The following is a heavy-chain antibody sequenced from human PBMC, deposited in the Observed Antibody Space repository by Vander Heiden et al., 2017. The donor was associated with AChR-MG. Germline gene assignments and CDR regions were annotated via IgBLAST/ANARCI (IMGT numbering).Heavy chain of an antibody. CDR1: GFTFSSYA. CDR2: ISYDGSNN. D-gene: IGHD3-9*01. CDR3: GRGYDDSLTGYAIDY. J-gene: IGHJ4*02. Sequence: QVQLVESGGGVVQPGRSLRLSCAASGFTFSSYAMHWVRQAPGKGLEWVAVISYDGSNNYYADSWKGRFTISRDNSKNTLYMQMNSLRADDTAVYYCGRGYDDSLTGYAIDYWGQGTLVTVSS. V-gene: IGHV3-30-3*01.